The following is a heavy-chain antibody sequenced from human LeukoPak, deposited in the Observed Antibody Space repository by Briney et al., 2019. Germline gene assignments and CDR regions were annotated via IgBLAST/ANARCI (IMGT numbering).Heavy chain of an antibody. CDR3: AKHGRELLRDDFDY. D-gene: IGHD1-26*01. J-gene: IGHJ4*02. Sequence: GASVKVSCKASGGTFSSYAISWVRQAPGQGLEWMGGIIPIFGTANYAQKFQGRVTITADESTSTAYMELSSLRSEDTAVYYCAKHGRELLRDDFDYWGQGALVTVSS. V-gene: IGHV1-69*13. CDR2: IIPIFGTA. CDR1: GGTFSSYA.